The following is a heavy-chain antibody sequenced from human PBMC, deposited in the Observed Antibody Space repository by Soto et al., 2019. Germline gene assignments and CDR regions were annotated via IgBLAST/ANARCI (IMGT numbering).Heavy chain of an antibody. J-gene: IGHJ6*02. CDR1: GFTFGDYA. CDR3: TRDLGSSWYYYGMDV. CDR2: IRSKAYGGTT. V-gene: IGHV3-49*04. D-gene: IGHD6-13*01. Sequence: GSLRLSCTASGFTFGDYAMSWVRQAPGKGLEWVGFIRSKAYGGTTEYAASVKGRFTISRDDSKSIAYLQMNSLKTEDTAVYYCTRDLGSSWYYYGMDVWGQGTTVTVSS.